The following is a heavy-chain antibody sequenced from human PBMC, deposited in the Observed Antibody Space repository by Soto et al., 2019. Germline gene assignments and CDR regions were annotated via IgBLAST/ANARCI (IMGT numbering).Heavy chain of an antibody. D-gene: IGHD5-18*01. CDR2: ISSNGGST. CDR1: GFTFSSYA. Sequence: GGSLSLSCSASGFTFSSYAMHWVRQAPGKGLEYVSAISSNGGSTYYADSVKGRFTISRDNSKNTLYLQMSSLRAEDTAVYYCVKQDGYSYAFDIWGQGTMVTVSS. J-gene: IGHJ3*02. CDR3: VKQDGYSYAFDI. V-gene: IGHV3-64D*06.